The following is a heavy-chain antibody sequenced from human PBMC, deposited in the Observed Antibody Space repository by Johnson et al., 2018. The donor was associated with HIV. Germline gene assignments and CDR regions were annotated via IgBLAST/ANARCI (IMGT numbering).Heavy chain of an antibody. Sequence: QVQLVESGGGVVQPGRSLRLSCAASRFTFSSYGMHWVRQAPGKGLEWVAVISYAGTHKYYADSVKGRFTISRDNSKNKLYLQTNSLRAEDTAVFYCARDRYYGLAWGWAFDIWGQGTMVTVSS. CDR2: ISYAGTHK. J-gene: IGHJ3*02. D-gene: IGHD3-16*01. V-gene: IGHV3-30*19. CDR3: ARDRYYGLAWGWAFDI. CDR1: RFTFSSYG.